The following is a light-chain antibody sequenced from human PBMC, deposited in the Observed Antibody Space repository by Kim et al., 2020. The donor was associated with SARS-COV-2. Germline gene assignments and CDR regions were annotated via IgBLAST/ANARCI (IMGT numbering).Light chain of an antibody. V-gene: IGLV2-23*02. CDR3: SSYVDYITPAI. J-gene: IGLJ2*01. Sequence: QSVTISCTGTSSDVGTGNVVPWYQHLPGKAPKLMISGINRRPSGVPSRFSGSKSGNSASLTISGLQAEDEADYYCSSYVDYITPAIFGGGTQLTVL. CDR1: SSDVGTGNV. CDR2: GIN.